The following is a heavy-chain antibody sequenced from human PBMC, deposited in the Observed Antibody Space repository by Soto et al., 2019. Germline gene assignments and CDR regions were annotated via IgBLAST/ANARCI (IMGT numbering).Heavy chain of an antibody. D-gene: IGHD3-10*01. CDR2: IYHSGST. CDR1: GGSISSSSYY. J-gene: IGHJ5*02. V-gene: IGHV4-39*07. CDR3: ARVPGP. Sequence: SETLSLTCTVSGGSISSSSYYWGWIRQPPGKGLEWIGYIYHSGSTYHNPSLKSRVTISVDRSKNQFSLKLSSVTAADTAVYYCARVPGPWGQGTLVTVSS.